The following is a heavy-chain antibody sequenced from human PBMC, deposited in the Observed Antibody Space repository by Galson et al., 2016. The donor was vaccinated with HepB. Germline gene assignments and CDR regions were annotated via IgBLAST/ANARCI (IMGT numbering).Heavy chain of an antibody. D-gene: IGHD2-15*01. V-gene: IGHV1-46*01. CDR1: GYILTSYY. J-gene: IGHJ1*01. Sequence: SVKVSCKASGYILTSYYMHWVRQAPGQGLEWMGIMNPSGYSTTYAQKFQGRVTMTRDTSTTTVYMELSSLRSEDTAVYYCANYPGNCSGGNCYYPEFFKYWGQGPLVTVSA. CDR2: MNPSGYST. CDR3: ANYPGNCSGGNCYYPEFFKY.